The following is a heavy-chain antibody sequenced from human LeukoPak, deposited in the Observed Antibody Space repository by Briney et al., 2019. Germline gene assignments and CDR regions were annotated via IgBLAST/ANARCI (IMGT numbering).Heavy chain of an antibody. Sequence: GGSLRLSCAASGFTFGSYSMIWVRQAPGKGLEWISYISGGSGTINYADSVKGRFTVSRDNAKNSKYLQMNSLRDEDTAVYSCARVRSGYYFDYWSQGTLVTVSS. CDR3: ARVRSGYYFDY. CDR2: ISGGSGTI. J-gene: IGHJ4*02. D-gene: IGHD3-10*01. CDR1: GFTFGSYS. V-gene: IGHV3-48*02.